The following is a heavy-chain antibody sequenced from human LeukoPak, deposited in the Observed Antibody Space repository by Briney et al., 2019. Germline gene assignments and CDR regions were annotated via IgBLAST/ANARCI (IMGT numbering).Heavy chain of an antibody. V-gene: IGHV3-66*01. J-gene: IGHJ3*02. Sequence: PGGSLRLSCAASGFTLSSNYMSWVRQAPGKGLEWVSVIYSGGSTYYADSVKGRFTISRDNAKNSLYLQMNSLRAEDTAVYYCARDMGEGPSSSGGQQLVPDAFDIWGQGTMVTVSS. D-gene: IGHD6-13*01. CDR1: GFTLSSNY. CDR3: ARDMGEGPSSSGGQQLVPDAFDI. CDR2: IYSGGST.